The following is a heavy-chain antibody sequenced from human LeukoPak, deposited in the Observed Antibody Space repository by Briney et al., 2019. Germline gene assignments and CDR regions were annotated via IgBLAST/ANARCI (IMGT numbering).Heavy chain of an antibody. V-gene: IGHV3-23*01. D-gene: IGHD3-16*01. Sequence: GGPVSLLCGPWGFHEDVFPKLGPREAREGAVVGVSYIWWCSGSVGFADSVKGRFTISRDNAKNTLYLKMNSLRAEDTAVYSCAKGTVRETFGSSDAYYYGMDVWGQGTTVTVSS. CDR2: IWWCSGSV. J-gene: IGHJ6*02. CDR3: AKGTVRETFGSSDAYYYGMDV. CDR1: GFHEDVF.